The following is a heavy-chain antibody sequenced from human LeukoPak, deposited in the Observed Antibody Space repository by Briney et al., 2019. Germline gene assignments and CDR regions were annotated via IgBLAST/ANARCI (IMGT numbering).Heavy chain of an antibody. CDR3: ARDSLLWFGESQPAYYYGMDV. V-gene: IGHV4-59*01. D-gene: IGHD3-10*01. Sequence: SETLSLTCTVSGGSISTYYWNWIRQPPGKGLEWIGYIYYSGSTNYNPSLKSRVTISVDTSKNQFSLKLSSVTAADTAVYYCARDSLLWFGESQPAYYYGMDVWGQGTTVTVSS. CDR1: GGSISTYY. CDR2: IYYSGST. J-gene: IGHJ6*02.